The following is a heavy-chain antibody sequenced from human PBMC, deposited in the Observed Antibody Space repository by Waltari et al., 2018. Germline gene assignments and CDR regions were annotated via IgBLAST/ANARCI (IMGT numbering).Heavy chain of an antibody. Sequence: EVQLVESGGVLVQPGGSLRLSCTGPGFTSRDSWMHWVRQAPGKGPVWVSRINPDGSDTTYADSVKGRFTISRDNAKDTLYLQMNSLRVEDTAVYYCARAGFYRFDYWGHGTLATVSS. CDR3: ARAGFYRFDY. CDR1: GFTSRDSW. V-gene: IGHV3-74*01. J-gene: IGHJ4*01. D-gene: IGHD3-16*02. CDR2: INPDGSDT.